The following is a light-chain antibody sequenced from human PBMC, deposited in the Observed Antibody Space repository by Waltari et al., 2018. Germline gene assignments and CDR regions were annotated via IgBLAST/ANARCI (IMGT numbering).Light chain of an antibody. Sequence: LAGRASQSFSNNYLAWFQQQPGQAPRLLIYGASSRATGIPDRFSGSGSGTDFTLTISRLEPEDSAVYFCHLYGSARTFGGGTKVEIK. V-gene: IGKV3-20*01. CDR2: GAS. J-gene: IGKJ4*01. CDR3: HLYGSART. CDR1: QSFSNNY.